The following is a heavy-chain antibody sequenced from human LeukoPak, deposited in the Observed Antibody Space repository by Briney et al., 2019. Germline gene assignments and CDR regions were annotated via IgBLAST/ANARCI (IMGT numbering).Heavy chain of an antibody. Sequence: SETLSLTCAVSAYSISNGYYWGWIRQPPGKGLEWIGSVFHSGSTFYSLSLKGRVTMSVDTSKNQFSLNLSSVTAADTALYYCARLVGARFQADHWGQGTLVTVSS. CDR3: ARLVGARFQADH. J-gene: IGHJ4*02. CDR2: VFHSGST. V-gene: IGHV4-38-2*01. CDR1: AYSISNGYY. D-gene: IGHD1-26*01.